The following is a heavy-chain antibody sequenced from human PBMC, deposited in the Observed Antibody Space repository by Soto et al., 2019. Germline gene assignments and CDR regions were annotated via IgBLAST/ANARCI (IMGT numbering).Heavy chain of an antibody. CDR1: GGSISSGGYS. CDR3: ARVTMVRGVIRRYWYFDL. D-gene: IGHD3-10*01. J-gene: IGHJ2*01. Sequence: SETLSLTCAVSGGSISSGGYSWSWIRQPPGKGLEWIGYIYHSGSTYYNPSLKSRVTISVDRSKNQFSLKLSSVTAADTAVYYCARVTMVRGVIRRYWYFDLWGRGTLVTVSS. CDR2: IYHSGST. V-gene: IGHV4-30-2*01.